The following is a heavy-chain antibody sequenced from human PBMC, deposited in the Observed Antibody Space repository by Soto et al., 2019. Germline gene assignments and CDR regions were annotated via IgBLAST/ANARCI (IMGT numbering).Heavy chain of an antibody. CDR3: ANSRGGWYFGY. CDR1: GFTFSSYA. Sequence: GGSLRLSCAASGFTFSSYAMSWVRQAPGKGLEWVSSISGSGGSTYYADSVKGRFTISRDNSKNTLYLQMNSLRAEDTAVYYCANSRGGWYFGYWGQGTLVTVSS. V-gene: IGHV3-23*01. CDR2: ISGSGGST. J-gene: IGHJ4*02. D-gene: IGHD6-19*01.